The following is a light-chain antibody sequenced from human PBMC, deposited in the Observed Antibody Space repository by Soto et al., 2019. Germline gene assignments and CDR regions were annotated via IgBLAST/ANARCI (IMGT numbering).Light chain of an antibody. CDR1: SSDVGSYNY. CDR2: DVS. Sequence: QSALTQPRSVSGSPGQLVTISCTGTSSDVGSYNYVSWYQQHPGKAPKLMIYDVSKRPSGVPDRFSGSKSGNTASLAISGLQAEDEADYYCCSYAGSYTWVFGTGTKVTVL. J-gene: IGLJ1*01. CDR3: CSYAGSYTWV. V-gene: IGLV2-11*01.